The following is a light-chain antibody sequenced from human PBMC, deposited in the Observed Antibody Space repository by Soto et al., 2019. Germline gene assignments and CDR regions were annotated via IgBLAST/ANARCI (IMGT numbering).Light chain of an antibody. CDR2: RAS. V-gene: IGKV1D-16*02. Sequence: DIQMTQSPSSLSASVGDRVTITCRARQNLSNWLIWYQERPGKAPKSLILRASSLESGVPSRFRVCSSGTDFSLSIISLQPEDFATDDGQQYDTFPVTFGGGTKVEI. J-gene: IGKJ4*01. CDR3: QQYDTFPVT. CDR1: QNLSNW.